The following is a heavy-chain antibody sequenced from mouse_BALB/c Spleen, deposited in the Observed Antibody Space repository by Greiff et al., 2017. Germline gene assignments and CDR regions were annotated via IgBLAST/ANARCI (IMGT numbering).Heavy chain of an antibody. J-gene: IGHJ3*01. V-gene: IGHV14-3*02. Sequence: EVQLVESGAELVKPGASVKLSCTASGFNIKDTYMHWVKQRPEQGLEWIGRIDPANGNTKYDPKFQGKATITADTSSNTAYLQLSSLTSEDTAVYYCARGPAYYGNYVAYWGQGTLVTVSA. D-gene: IGHD2-10*01. CDR2: IDPANGNT. CDR1: GFNIKDTY. CDR3: ARGPAYYGNYVAY.